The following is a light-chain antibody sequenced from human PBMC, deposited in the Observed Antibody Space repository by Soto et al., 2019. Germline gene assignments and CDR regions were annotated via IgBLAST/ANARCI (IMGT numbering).Light chain of an antibody. CDR2: AAS. V-gene: IGKV1-17*01. J-gene: IGKJ5*01. Sequence: DIQMTQSPSTLSASVVDRVTITFLASQGIRNDLAWYQQKPGKAPKRLIYAASSLQSGVPSRFSGSGSGTEFTLTISSLQPEDFATYYCLQHDSYPITFGQGTRLEIK. CDR3: LQHDSYPIT. CDR1: QGIRND.